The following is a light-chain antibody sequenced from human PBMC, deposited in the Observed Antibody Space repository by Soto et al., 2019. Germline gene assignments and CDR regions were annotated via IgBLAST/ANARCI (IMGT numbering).Light chain of an antibody. V-gene: IGKV2-30*02. CDR1: QSLVHSDGKTY. J-gene: IGKJ2*01. Sequence: DVVMAQSPLSLPVTLGQPASISCRSSQSLVHSDGKTYLFWFQQRPVQSPRRLIYKASNRGSGGPDRFSGSGSGTDCPLKINRVEAEDVGGYYCMQSTHWHHTFGQGNKLEI. CDR2: KAS. CDR3: MQSTHWHHT.